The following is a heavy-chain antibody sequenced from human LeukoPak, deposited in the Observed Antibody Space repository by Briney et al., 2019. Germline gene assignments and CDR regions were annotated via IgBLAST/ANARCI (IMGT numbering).Heavy chain of an antibody. CDR2: IYYSGST. Sequence: SQTLSLTCTVSDGSISSGGYYWSWIRQHPGKGLEWIGYIYYSGSTYYNPSLKSRVTMSVDTSKNQFSLKLSSVTAADTAVYYCARDRGYSYPSYDYWGQGTLVTVSS. D-gene: IGHD5-18*01. CDR3: ARDRGYSYPSYDY. V-gene: IGHV4-31*03. CDR1: DGSISSGGYY. J-gene: IGHJ4*02.